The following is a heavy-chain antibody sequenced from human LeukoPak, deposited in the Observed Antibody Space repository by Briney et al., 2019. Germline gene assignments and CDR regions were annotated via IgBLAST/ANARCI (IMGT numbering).Heavy chain of an antibody. J-gene: IGHJ4*02. CDR2: IFHSGST. V-gene: IGHV4-39*01. CDR3: ARPGDGYNLGY. Sequence: SETLSLTCTVSGASISSSSYYWGWIRQPPGKGLEWIGNIFHSGSTYYNPSLQCRVTISVDTSKNQFSLRLSSVTAADTAVYYCARPGDGYNLGYWGQGTLVTVSS. D-gene: IGHD5-24*01. CDR1: GASISSSSYY.